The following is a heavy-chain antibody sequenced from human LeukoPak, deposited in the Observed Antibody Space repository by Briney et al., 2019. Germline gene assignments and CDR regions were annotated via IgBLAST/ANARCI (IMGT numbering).Heavy chain of an antibody. V-gene: IGHV4-61*02. Sequence: PSETLSLTCTVSGGSISSGSYYWSWIRQPAGKGLEWIGRIYTSGSTNYNPSLKSRVTISIDTSKNQFSLKLSSVTAADTAVYYCARAGYNWGGLYYYYYMDVWGKGTTVTISS. CDR2: IYTSGST. D-gene: IGHD1-20*01. CDR3: ARAGYNWGGLYYYYYMDV. CDR1: GGSISSGSYY. J-gene: IGHJ6*03.